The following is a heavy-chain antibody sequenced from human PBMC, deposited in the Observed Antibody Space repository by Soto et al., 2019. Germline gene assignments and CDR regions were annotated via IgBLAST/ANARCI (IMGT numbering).Heavy chain of an antibody. D-gene: IGHD2-2*01. Sequence: QVQLQESGPGLVRPSETLYLICNVSGGPIVNYYWSWFRQPAGKGLGWVGRIYSDGATNYSPSLKSRVFMSLDMSGNQFSLQLNSVTAADTAVYYCSRVGCSNSNCQTRGMDVWGQGTTVTVSS. CDR2: IYSDGAT. CDR1: GGPIVNYY. CDR3: SRVGCSNSNCQTRGMDV. J-gene: IGHJ6*02. V-gene: IGHV4-4*07.